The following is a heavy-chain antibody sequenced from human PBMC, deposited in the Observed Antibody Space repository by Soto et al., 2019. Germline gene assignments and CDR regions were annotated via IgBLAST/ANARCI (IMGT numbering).Heavy chain of an antibody. V-gene: IGHV1-69*13. J-gene: IGHJ4*02. D-gene: IGHD4-17*01. CDR3: AREDKPGDYTPPGTSGFDS. CDR2: IIPIYGTA. Sequence: ASVKVSCKASGGTFSTYAISWVRQAPGQGLEWMGGIIPIYGTANYAQKFQGRPTMTADESTSTVYMELSSLRSDDTAVYYCAREDKPGDYTPPGTSGFDSWGQGTLVTVSS. CDR1: GGTFSTYA.